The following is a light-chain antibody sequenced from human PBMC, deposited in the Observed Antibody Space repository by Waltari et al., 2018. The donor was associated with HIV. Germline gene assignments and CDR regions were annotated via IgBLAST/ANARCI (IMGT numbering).Light chain of an antibody. CDR3: AAWDGSLNGRVV. J-gene: IGLJ2*01. CDR1: SPNIGSNT. Sequence: QSVLTQPPSASGTPGQGVPISCSGSSPNIGSNTVNWYQQLPGTAPKLLIYSNNQRPSGVPDRFSGSKSGTSASLAISGLQSEDEADYYCAAWDGSLNGRVVFGGGTKLTVL. CDR2: SNN. V-gene: IGLV1-44*01.